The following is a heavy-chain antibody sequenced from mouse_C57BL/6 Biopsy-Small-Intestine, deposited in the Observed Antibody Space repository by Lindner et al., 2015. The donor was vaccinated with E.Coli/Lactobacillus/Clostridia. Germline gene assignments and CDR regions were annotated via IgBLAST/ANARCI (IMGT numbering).Heavy chain of an antibody. Sequence: SVKVSCKTSGYTFTTYGIDWVRQAPGQGLEWMGWISAYNGNTNYAQKLQGRVTVTTDTSTRTVYMELRSLRSDDTAVYYCAILDPRVRNIDYWGQGTPVTVSS. CDR2: ISAYNGNT. V-gene: IGHV1-74*01. J-gene: IGHJ4*01. D-gene: IGHD2-10*02. CDR1: GYTFTTYG. CDR3: AILDPRVRNIDY.